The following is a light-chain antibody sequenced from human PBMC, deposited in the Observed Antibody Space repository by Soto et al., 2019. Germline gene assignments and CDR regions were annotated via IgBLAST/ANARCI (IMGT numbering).Light chain of an antibody. Sequence: QSALTQPASVSGSPGQSITISCTGTSSDVGGYNYVSWYQQHPGKAPKLMIYEVSNRPSGVSNRFSGSKSCNTASLIISGLQAEDEADYYCSSYTSSSTLVFGGGTKVTVL. CDR3: SSYTSSSTLV. J-gene: IGLJ3*02. V-gene: IGLV2-14*01. CDR1: SSDVGGYNY. CDR2: EVS.